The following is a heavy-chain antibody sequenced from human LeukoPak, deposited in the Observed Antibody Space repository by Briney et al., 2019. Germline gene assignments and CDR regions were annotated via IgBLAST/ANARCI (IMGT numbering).Heavy chain of an antibody. Sequence: SETLSLTCTVSGGSIGSYYWSWIRQPPGKGLEWIGDIYYSGSTNYNPSLKSRVTISVDTSKNQFSLNLSSVTAAGTAMYYCARGTSSWYSAYFDLWGQGTLVTVSS. D-gene: IGHD6-13*01. J-gene: IGHJ4*02. CDR1: GGSIGSYY. CDR2: IYYSGST. V-gene: IGHV4-59*01. CDR3: ARGTSSWYSAYFDL.